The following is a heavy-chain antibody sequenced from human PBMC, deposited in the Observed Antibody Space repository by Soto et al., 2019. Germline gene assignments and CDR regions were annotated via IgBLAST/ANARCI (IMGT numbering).Heavy chain of an antibody. V-gene: IGHV4-31*01. CDR1: GGSISSTGFYY. CDR3: ARSWTTGAGWANWFAP. D-gene: IGHD3-9*01. CDR2: IYYSGAT. Sequence: QVQLQESGPGLVKPSQTLSLTCSVSGGSISSTGFYYWSWIRQHPGKGPEWVGYIYYSGATYYNPYLESLLTILVDTSKNQFSLKLSSVTAADTAVYYCARSWTTGAGWANWFAPWGQGTLVIVSS. J-gene: IGHJ5*02.